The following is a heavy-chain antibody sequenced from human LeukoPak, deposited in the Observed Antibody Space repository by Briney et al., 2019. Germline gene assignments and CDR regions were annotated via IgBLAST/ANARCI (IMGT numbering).Heavy chain of an antibody. V-gene: IGHV1-24*01. CDR2: FDPEDGET. CDR1: GYTLTELS. D-gene: IGHD3-22*01. J-gene: IGHJ4*02. Sequence: ASVKVSCKVSGYTLTELSMHWVRQAPGKGLEWMGGFDPEDGETIYAQKFQGRVTMTEDTSTDTAYMELRSLRSDDTAVYYCARDLDSSGYYYVYPGEYWGQGTLVTVSS. CDR3: ARDLDSSGYYYVYPGEY.